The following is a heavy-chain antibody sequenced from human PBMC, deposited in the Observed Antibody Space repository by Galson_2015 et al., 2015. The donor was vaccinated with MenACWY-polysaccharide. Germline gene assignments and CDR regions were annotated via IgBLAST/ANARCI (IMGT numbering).Heavy chain of an antibody. Sequence: SLRLSCAASGLTFSDYGMHWVRQAPGKGLEWVAGIWHDGSKKFYVDSVKGRFTISRDNSKSTLSLQMNSLRAEDTAVYYCARDISSWSFDLWGRGPLVTVSS. CDR3: ARDISSWSFDL. CDR1: GLTFSDYG. CDR2: IWHDGSKK. J-gene: IGHJ2*01. V-gene: IGHV3-33*01.